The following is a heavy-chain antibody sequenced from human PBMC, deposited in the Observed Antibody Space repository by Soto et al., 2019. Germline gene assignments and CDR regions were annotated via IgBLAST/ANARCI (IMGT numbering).Heavy chain of an antibody. CDR2: TSYDGSNK. Sequence: GGSLRLSCAASGFTFSSYGMHWVRQAPGKGLEWVAVTSYDGSNKYYADSVKDRFTISRDNSKNTLYLQMNSLRAEDTAVYYCAKPHSSSSVGYYFDYWGQGTLVTVSS. D-gene: IGHD6-6*01. V-gene: IGHV3-30*18. CDR3: AKPHSSSSVGYYFDY. CDR1: GFTFSSYG. J-gene: IGHJ4*02.